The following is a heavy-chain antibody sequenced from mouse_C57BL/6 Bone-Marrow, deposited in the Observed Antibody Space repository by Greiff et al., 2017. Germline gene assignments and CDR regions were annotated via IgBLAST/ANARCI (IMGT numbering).Heavy chain of an antibody. CDR3: ARNDYDGRPYWYFDV. D-gene: IGHD2-4*01. Sequence: QVQLKQSGPGLVQPSQSLSITCTVSGFSLTSYGVHWVRQSPGKGLEWLGVIWSGGSTDYNAAFISRLSISKDNSKSQVFFKMNNLQADDTAIYYCARNDYDGRPYWYFDVWGTGTTVTVSS. CDR2: IWSGGST. J-gene: IGHJ1*03. CDR1: GFSLTSYG. V-gene: IGHV2-2*01.